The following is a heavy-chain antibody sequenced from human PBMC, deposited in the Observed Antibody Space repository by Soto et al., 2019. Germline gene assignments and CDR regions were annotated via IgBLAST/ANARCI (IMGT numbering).Heavy chain of an antibody. Sequence: LSLTCTVSGGSISSSSYYWGWIRQPPGKGLEWIGSIYYSGSTYYNPSLKSRVTISVDTSKNQFSLKLSSVTAADTAVYYCARPMVRGAHGMDVWGQGTTVTVYS. CDR2: IYYSGST. CDR3: ARPMVRGAHGMDV. CDR1: GGSISSSSYY. D-gene: IGHD3-10*01. J-gene: IGHJ6*02. V-gene: IGHV4-39*01.